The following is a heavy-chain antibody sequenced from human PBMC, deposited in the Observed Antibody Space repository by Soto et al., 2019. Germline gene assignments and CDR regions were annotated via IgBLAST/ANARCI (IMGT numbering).Heavy chain of an antibody. CDR3: ARAEDDYGDQDHFDF. D-gene: IGHD4-17*01. CDR1: GFGFSSFA. V-gene: IGHV3-23*01. Sequence: EVQLLESGGGLVHPGGSLRLSCEASGFGFSSFAMSWVRQAPGKGLEWVSGIGGSGGSTYYADSVKGRFTISRDNSXITLYLQMNGLRVEDTAVYYCARAEDDYGDQDHFDFWGQGALVTVSS. J-gene: IGHJ4*02. CDR2: IGGSGGST.